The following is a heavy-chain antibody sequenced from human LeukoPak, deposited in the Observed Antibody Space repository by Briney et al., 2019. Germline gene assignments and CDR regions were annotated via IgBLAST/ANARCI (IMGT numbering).Heavy chain of an antibody. CDR1: GFTFSSHT. J-gene: IGHJ4*02. V-gene: IGHV3-48*02. CDR3: AKGGYYDSSGYDY. Sequence: QPGGSLRLSCAASGFTFSSHTMSWVRQAPGKGLEWVSHISSTSTTYYADSVKGRFTTSRDNAKNLLYLQMNSLRDEDTAVYYCAKGGYYDSSGYDYWGQGTLVTVSS. CDR2: ISSTSTT. D-gene: IGHD3-22*01.